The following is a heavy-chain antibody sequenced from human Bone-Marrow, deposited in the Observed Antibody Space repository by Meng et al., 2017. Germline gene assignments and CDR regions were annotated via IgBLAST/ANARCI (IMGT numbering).Heavy chain of an antibody. J-gene: IGHJ5*02. D-gene: IGHD2-2*01. CDR3: ATIGRYCSSTSCLNWFDP. CDR1: GDTYSSYA. Sequence: AEVKEPGSSVKVSLKASGDTYSSYAISLVRQAPGQGLEWMGGIIPIFGTANYAQKFQGRVTITADESTSTAYMELSSLRSEDTAVYYCATIGRYCSSTSCLNWFDPWGQGTLVTVSS. V-gene: IGHV1-69*01. CDR2: IIPIFGTA.